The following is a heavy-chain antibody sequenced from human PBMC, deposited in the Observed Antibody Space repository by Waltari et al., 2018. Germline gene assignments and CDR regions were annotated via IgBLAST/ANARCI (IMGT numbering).Heavy chain of an antibody. Sequence: QVQLQESGPGLVKPSETLSLTCTVSGGSISSYYWSWIRQPAGKGLEWIGRIYTSGSTNYNPSLKSRVTMSVDTSKNQFSLKLSSVTAADTAVYYCARTEIDSSSWNNWFDPWGQGTLVTVSS. D-gene: IGHD6-13*01. CDR3: ARTEIDSSSWNNWFDP. J-gene: IGHJ5*02. CDR1: GGSISSYY. V-gene: IGHV4-4*07. CDR2: IYTSGST.